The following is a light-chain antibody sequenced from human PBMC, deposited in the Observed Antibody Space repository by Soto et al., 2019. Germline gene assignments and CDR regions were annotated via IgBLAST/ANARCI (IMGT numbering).Light chain of an antibody. J-gene: IGKJ1*01. CDR1: QGISNY. V-gene: IGKV1-27*01. CDR3: QNYNRAPWT. Sequence: DIQMTQSPSSLSASVGDRVTITCRASQGISNYLAWYQQKPGEVPKLLIYVASTLQSGVPSRFSGSRSGTDFTLTISSLQTEDVATYYCQNYNRAPWTFGQGTKVETK. CDR2: VAS.